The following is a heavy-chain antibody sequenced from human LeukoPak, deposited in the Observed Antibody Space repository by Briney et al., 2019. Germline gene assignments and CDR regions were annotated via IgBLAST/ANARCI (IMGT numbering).Heavy chain of an antibody. Sequence: SETLSLTCTVSDGSINGYYWSWIRQPQGRDWTGLGIYSGGTTNYSPSLKSRVTISEDTSKNQFSLKLTSVTAADTAVYYCARRSITGRIDYWGQGTLVTVSS. CDR1: DGSINGYY. V-gene: IGHV4-59*01. J-gene: IGHJ4*02. CDR2: YSGGTT. CDR3: ARRSITGRIDY. D-gene: IGHD1-20*01.